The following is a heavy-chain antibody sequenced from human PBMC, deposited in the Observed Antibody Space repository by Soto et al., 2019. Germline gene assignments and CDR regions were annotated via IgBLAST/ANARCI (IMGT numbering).Heavy chain of an antibody. Sequence: SETLSLTCTVSGGSISSYYWSWIRQPPGKGLEWIGYIYYSGSTNYNPSLKSRVPISVDTSKNQFSLKLSSVTAADTAVYYCARDDRKSIAAADPPPYYYYYGMDVWGQGTTVTVSS. CDR1: GGSISSYY. V-gene: IGHV4-59*01. J-gene: IGHJ6*02. CDR2: IYYSGST. CDR3: ARDDRKSIAAADPPPYYYYYGMDV. D-gene: IGHD6-13*01.